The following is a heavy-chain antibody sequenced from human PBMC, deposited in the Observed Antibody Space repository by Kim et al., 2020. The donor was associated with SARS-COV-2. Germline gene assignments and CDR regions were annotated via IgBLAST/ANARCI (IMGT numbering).Heavy chain of an antibody. D-gene: IGHD1-1*01. CDR1: GYTFTSYG. CDR2: ISAYNGNT. CDR3: ARVEVAGTTVVRYYYYGMDV. Sequence: ASVKVSCKASGYTFTSYGISWVRQAPGQGLEWMGWISAYNGNTNYAQKLQGRVTMTTDTSTSTAYMELRSLRSDDTAVYYCARVEVAGTTVVRYYYYGMDVWGQGTTVTVSS. V-gene: IGHV1-18*01. J-gene: IGHJ6*02.